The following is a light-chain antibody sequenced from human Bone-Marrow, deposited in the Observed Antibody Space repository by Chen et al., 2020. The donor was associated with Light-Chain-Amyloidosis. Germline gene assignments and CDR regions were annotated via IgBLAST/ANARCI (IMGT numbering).Light chain of an antibody. CDR3: QQSYSTLGVT. V-gene: IGKV1-39*01. J-gene: IGKJ3*01. CDR2: TAS. Sequence: DIQMTQTPSSRSASVGDRVTITCRASQSIFSNLNWYQHKPGKAPKLLISTASRVQSGVPSRFSGSGYGTDFTLTISRLQPEDLATYYCQQSYSTLGVTFGPGTKVDIK. CDR1: QSIFSN.